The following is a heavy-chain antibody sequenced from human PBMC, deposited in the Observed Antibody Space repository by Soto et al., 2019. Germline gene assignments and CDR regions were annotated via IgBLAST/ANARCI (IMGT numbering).Heavy chain of an antibody. Sequence: EVQLLESGGGLVQPGGSLRLSCAASGFTFSSYAMSWVRQAPGKGLEWVSAISGSGGSTYYADSVKGRFTISRDNSKNTLYLQMNSLSAEDTAVYYRARGSSAVFDYWGQGTLVTVSS. J-gene: IGHJ4*02. CDR1: GFTFSSYA. CDR3: ARGSSAVFDY. D-gene: IGHD2-2*01. CDR2: ISGSGGST. V-gene: IGHV3-23*01.